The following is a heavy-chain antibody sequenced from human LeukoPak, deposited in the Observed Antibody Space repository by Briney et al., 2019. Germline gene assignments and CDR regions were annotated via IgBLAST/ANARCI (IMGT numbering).Heavy chain of an antibody. D-gene: IGHD3-16*02. Sequence: GGSLRLSCAASGFPFASYWMVWVRQAPGKGLEWVANINDDGSEKNYLESLKGRFTISRDNANNSVSLHMTALRAEDTAIYYCGRIFNIWGTFRNTWGQGTQVTVSS. CDR3: GRIFNIWGTFRNT. V-gene: IGHV3-7*01. J-gene: IGHJ4*02. CDR2: INDDGSEK. CDR1: GFPFASYW.